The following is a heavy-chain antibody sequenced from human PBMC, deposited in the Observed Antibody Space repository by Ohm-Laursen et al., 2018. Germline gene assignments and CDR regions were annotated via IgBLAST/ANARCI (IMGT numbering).Heavy chain of an antibody. CDR2: ISAYDNNT. J-gene: IGHJ2*01. Sequence: ASVKVSCKASGYTFTTYGITWVRQAPGQGLEWMGWISAYDNNTNYPQKIQGRVTMTTDASTSTAYMELRSLRSDDMAVYYCARGRHGWSYYDRSGYLDYWYFDLWGRGTQVTVSS. D-gene: IGHD3-22*01. CDR3: ARGRHGWSYYDRSGYLDYWYFDL. CDR1: GYTFTTYG. V-gene: IGHV1-18*03.